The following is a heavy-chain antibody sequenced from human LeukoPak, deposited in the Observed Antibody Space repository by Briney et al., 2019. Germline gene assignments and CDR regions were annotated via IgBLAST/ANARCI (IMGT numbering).Heavy chain of an antibody. CDR3: ARGQWLARNWRGYYFDY. Sequence: SETLSLTCTVSGGSISSGGYYWSWIRQHPGKGLEWIGYIYYSGSTYYNPSLKSRVTISVDTSKNQFSLKLSSVTAADTAVYYCARGQWLARNWRGYYFDYWGQGTLVTVSS. D-gene: IGHD6-19*01. CDR2: IYYSGST. V-gene: IGHV4-31*03. J-gene: IGHJ4*02. CDR1: GGSISSGGYY.